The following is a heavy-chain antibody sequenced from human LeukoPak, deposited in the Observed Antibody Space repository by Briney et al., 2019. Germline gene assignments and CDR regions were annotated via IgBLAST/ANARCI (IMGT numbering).Heavy chain of an antibody. Sequence: SETLSLTCTVSGGSISSYYWSWIRQPAGKGLEWIGRIYTSGSTNYNPSLKSRVTMSVDTSKNQFSLKLSSVTAADTAVYYCAREASGPILSNWFDPWGQGTLVTVSS. CDR3: AREASGPILSNWFDP. D-gene: IGHD2-21*01. J-gene: IGHJ5*02. CDR1: GGSISSYY. V-gene: IGHV4-4*07. CDR2: IYTSGST.